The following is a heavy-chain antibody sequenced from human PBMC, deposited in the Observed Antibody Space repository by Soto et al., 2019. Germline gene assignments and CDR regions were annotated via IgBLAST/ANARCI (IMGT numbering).Heavy chain of an antibody. CDR3: AGVSDY. CDR2: IYYIGST. CDR1: GDSITNSNYY. V-gene: IGHV4-39*01. Sequence: SETLSLTCTVSGDSITNSNYYWGWFRQPPGKGLEWIASIYYIGSTYYNPSLKSRVTISVDTSNNQFSLNLNSVTASDTAVYYCAGVSDYWSQGTLVTVSS. J-gene: IGHJ4*02.